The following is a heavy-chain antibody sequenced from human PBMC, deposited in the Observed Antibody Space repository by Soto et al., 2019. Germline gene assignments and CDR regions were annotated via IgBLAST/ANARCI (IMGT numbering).Heavy chain of an antibody. V-gene: IGHV1-46*01. CDR3: AREYNEGSSTSCPDD. CDR2: INPSGGST. D-gene: IGHD2-2*01. J-gene: IGHJ4*02. CDR1: GYTFTSYY. Sequence: ASVKVSCKASGYTFTSYYMHWVRQAPGQGLEWMGIINPSGGSTSYAQKFQGRVTMTRDTSTSTVYMELSSLRSEDTAVYYCAREYNEGSSTSCPDDWGQGTLVTVSS.